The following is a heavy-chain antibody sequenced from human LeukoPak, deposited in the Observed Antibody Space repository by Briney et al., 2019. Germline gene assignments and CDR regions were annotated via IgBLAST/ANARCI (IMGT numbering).Heavy chain of an antibody. V-gene: IGHV1-18*01. Sequence: GASVTVSCKAPGYTFTSYGINWVRQAPGQGLEWMGWISGYNGNTNYAQNFQGRVTMTTDTSTSTAYMELRSLRSDDTAVYYCARGATWTTFDCWGQGTLVTDSS. J-gene: IGHJ4*02. CDR3: ARGATWTTFDC. CDR1: GYTFTSYG. D-gene: IGHD1-1*01. CDR2: ISGYNGNT.